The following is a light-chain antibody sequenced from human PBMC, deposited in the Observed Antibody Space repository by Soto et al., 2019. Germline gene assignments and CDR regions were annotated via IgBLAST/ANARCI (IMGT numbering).Light chain of an antibody. Sequence: TQSPGTLSLSPGEGATLSCRASQPVNSGYLAWYQQKPGQAPRLLMYGVSTRDTGIPDRFSGSGAGTDFTLTISRLEPGDFAVYYCQVYGSSPKTFGQGTKVEFK. J-gene: IGKJ1*01. V-gene: IGKV3-20*01. CDR1: QPVNSGY. CDR2: GVS. CDR3: QVYGSSPKT.